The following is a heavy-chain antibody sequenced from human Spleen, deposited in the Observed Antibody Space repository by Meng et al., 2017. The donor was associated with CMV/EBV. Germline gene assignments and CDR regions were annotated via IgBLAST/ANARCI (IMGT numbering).Heavy chain of an antibody. Sequence: ASVKVSCKASGYTFTIYYMHWMRQAPGQGLEWMGWINPGSGGSNFAPKFQGRVTLTTDTSVTTAYMELRSLKFDDTAVYFCAKRGYSSSSWFDSWGQGTLVTVSS. J-gene: IGHJ5*01. CDR3: AKRGYSSSSWFDS. D-gene: IGHD6-6*01. CDR2: INPGSGGS. V-gene: IGHV1-2*02. CDR1: GYTFTIYY.